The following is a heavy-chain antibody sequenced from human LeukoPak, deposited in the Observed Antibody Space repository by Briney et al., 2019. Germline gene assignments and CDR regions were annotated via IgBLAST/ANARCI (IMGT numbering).Heavy chain of an antibody. Sequence: ASVKVSCKASGYTFTSYDINWVRQATGQGLEWMGWMNPNSGNTGYAQKFQGRVTMTRNTSISTAYMELSSLRSEDTAVYYCARVDRCSSTSCYTFWGYYYYGMDVWGQGTTVTVS. CDR2: MNPNSGNT. V-gene: IGHV1-8*01. CDR3: ARVDRCSSTSCYTFWGYYYYGMDV. J-gene: IGHJ6*02. D-gene: IGHD2-2*02. CDR1: GYTFTSYD.